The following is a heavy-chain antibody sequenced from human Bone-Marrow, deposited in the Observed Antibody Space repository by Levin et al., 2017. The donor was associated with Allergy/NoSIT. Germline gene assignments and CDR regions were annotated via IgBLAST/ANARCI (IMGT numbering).Heavy chain of an antibody. CDR1: GYSISSGYY. V-gene: IGHV4-38-2*01. J-gene: IGHJ4*02. CDR3: ARDYCSGGSCYSDFFDY. D-gene: IGHD2-15*01. CDR2: IYHSGST. Sequence: GSLRLSCAVSGYSISSGYYWGWIRQPPGKGLEWIGSIYHSGSTYYNPSLKSRVTISVDTSKNQFSLKLSSVTAADTAVYYCARDYCSGGSCYSDFFDYWGQGTLVTVSS.